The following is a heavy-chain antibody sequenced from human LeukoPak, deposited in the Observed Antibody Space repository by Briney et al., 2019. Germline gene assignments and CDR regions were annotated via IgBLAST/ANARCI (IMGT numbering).Heavy chain of an antibody. J-gene: IGHJ4*02. D-gene: IGHD3-3*01. CDR3: ASSAWGVVPPFDY. V-gene: IGHV3-21*01. CDR1: GFTFSSYS. CDR2: ISSSSSYI. Sequence: GGSLRLSCAASGFTFSSYSMNWVRQAPGKGLEWVSSISSSSSYIYYADSVKGRFTISRDNAKNSLYLQMNSLRAEDTAVYYCASSAWGVVPPFDYWGQGTLVTVSS.